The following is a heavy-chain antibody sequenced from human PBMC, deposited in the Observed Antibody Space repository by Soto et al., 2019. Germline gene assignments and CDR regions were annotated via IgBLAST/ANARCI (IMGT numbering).Heavy chain of an antibody. V-gene: IGHV3-7*01. J-gene: IGHJ4*02. CDR3: RGDRGGRGGY. D-gene: IGHD3-16*01. CDR2: INQDGSEK. Sequence: GGSLRLSCAASGFTFSSYVMSWVRQAPGKGLEWVANINQDGSEKYYVDSVKGRFTISRDNAKNTLYLEMNSLRVEDTAVYYSRGDRGGRGGYWGQGTLVTVSS. CDR1: GFTFSSYV.